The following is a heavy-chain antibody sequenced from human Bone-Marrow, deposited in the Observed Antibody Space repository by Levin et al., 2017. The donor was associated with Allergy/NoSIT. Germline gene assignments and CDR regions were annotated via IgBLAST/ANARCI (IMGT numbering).Heavy chain of an antibody. Sequence: PGGSLRLSCAASGFTFSSYAMNWVRQAPGKGLDWVSLISGSGDSTYYADSVKGRFTISRDNSKNTLYLQMNSLRAEDTAVYYCATDSLAYCGGDCPWGQGTLVTVSS. CDR1: GFTFSSYA. J-gene: IGHJ5*02. CDR2: ISGSGDST. D-gene: IGHD2-21*02. CDR3: ATDSLAYCGGDCP. V-gene: IGHV3-23*01.